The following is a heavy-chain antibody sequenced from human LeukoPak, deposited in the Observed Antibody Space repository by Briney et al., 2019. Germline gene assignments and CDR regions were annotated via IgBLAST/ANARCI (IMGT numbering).Heavy chain of an antibody. D-gene: IGHD2-2*01. CDR3: ARGQVPAARGYNWFDP. CDR2: INARGDT. J-gene: IGHJ5*02. Sequence: SETLPLTCAVYGWSFNDHYWNWIRQPPGKGLEWIGEINARGDTNFNPSLKSRVTISVDTSKNQFSLTLRSMIAADTAVYYCARGQVPAARGYNWFDPWGQGTLVTVSS. CDR1: GWSFNDHY. V-gene: IGHV4-34*01.